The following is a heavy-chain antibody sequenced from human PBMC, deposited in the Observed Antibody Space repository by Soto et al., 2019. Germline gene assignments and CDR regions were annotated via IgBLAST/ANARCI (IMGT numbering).Heavy chain of an antibody. V-gene: IGHV5-10-1*01. CDR2: IDPSDPYT. CDR3: ARHEYMDYEFYFDY. D-gene: IGHD4-17*01. Sequence: GESLKISCKGSGYSFTSYWISWVRQMPGKGLGWMGRIDPSDPYTNYSPSFQGHVTISADKSISTAYLQWSSLKAADTAVYYCARHEYMDYEFYFDYWGQGTLVTVSS. CDR1: GYSFTSYW. J-gene: IGHJ4*02.